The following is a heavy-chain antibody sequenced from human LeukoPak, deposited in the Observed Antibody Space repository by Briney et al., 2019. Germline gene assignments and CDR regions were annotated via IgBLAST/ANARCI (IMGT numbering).Heavy chain of an antibody. Sequence: SETLSLTCTVSGGSISSGGYYWSWIQQPPGKGLEWIGYIYHSGSTYYNPSLKSRVTISVDRSKNQFSLKLSSVTAADTAVYYCARAYQLPDYWGQGTLVTVSS. CDR1: GGSISSGGYY. J-gene: IGHJ4*02. CDR3: ARAYQLPDY. D-gene: IGHD2-2*01. V-gene: IGHV4-30-2*01. CDR2: IYHSGST.